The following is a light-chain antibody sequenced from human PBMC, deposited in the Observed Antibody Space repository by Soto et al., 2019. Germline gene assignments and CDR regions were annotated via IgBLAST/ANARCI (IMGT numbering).Light chain of an antibody. CDR2: WAS. J-gene: IGKJ2*01. CDR1: QNVLHNSNNKNY. CDR3: QQYYTSPANP. Sequence: DIVMTQSPDSLAVSLGERATINCKSSQNVLHNSNNKNYLAWYQQRPGQPPKLLIYWASTRASGVSDRFSGSGAGTDVTLTINSLQQEDVAVYYCQQYYTSPANPFGQGNKLEIK. V-gene: IGKV4-1*01.